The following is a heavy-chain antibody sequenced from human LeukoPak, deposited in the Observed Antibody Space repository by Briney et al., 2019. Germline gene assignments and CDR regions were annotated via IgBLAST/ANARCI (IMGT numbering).Heavy chain of an antibody. CDR2: IYSGGST. D-gene: IGHD3-10*01. CDR1: GFTVSSNY. Sequence: PGGSLRLSCAASGFTVSSNYMSWVRQAPGKGLEWVSIIYSGGSTYYADSVKGRFTISRDNSKNTLYLQMNSLRAEDTAVYYCARGRDYYGSGSYSHYYYMDVWGKGTTVTVSS. CDR3: ARGRDYYGSGSYSHYYYMDV. J-gene: IGHJ6*03. V-gene: IGHV3-66*02.